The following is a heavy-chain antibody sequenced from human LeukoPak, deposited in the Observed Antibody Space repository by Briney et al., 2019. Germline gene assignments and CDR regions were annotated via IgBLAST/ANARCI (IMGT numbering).Heavy chain of an antibody. V-gene: IGHV1-18*01. Sequence: ASVKVSCKASGYTFTSYGMSWVRQAPGQGLGGMGWISADNGNTDYAQKLQGRVTMPTDTPTRTAYMALRGLRADDTPGYYCARWYRAGYDFWGGQKGPDAFDIWGQGTMVTASS. CDR3: ARWYRAGYDFWGGQKGPDAFDI. CDR1: GYTFTSYG. D-gene: IGHD3-3*01. CDR2: ISADNGNT. J-gene: IGHJ3*02.